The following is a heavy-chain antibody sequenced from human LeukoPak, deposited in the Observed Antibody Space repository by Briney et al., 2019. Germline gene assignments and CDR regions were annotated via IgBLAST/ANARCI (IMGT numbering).Heavy chain of an antibody. V-gene: IGHV3-9*01. CDR3: ARDAGYGDYVLYFQH. D-gene: IGHD4-17*01. Sequence: GGSLRLSCAASGFTFDDYAMHWVRQAPGKGLEWVSGISWNSGSIGYADSVKGRFTISRDNAKNSLYLQMNRLRAEDTALYYCARDAGYGDYVLYFQHWGQGTLVTVSS. J-gene: IGHJ1*01. CDR1: GFTFDDYA. CDR2: ISWNSGSI.